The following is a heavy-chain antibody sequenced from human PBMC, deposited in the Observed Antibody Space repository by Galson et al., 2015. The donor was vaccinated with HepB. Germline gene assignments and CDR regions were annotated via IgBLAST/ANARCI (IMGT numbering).Heavy chain of an antibody. CDR2: INHSGDFT. CDR3: AKKGSPNAHLGKYYYLDN. J-gene: IGHJ4*02. V-gene: IGHV3-23*01. CDR1: GFTFRNYA. D-gene: IGHD3-16*01. Sequence: SLRLSCAASGFTFRNYAMSWVRQAPGMGLEWLSVINHSGDFTVYADSVKGRSTISRDNSKNTLYLQMDSLRADDTARYYCAKKGSPNAHLGKYYYLDNWGQGTLVTVSS.